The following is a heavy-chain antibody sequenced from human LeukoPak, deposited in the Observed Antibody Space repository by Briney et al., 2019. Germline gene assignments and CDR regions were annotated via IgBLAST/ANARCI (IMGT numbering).Heavy chain of an antibody. D-gene: IGHD3-10*01. CDR2: ISSSSSYI. J-gene: IGHJ3*02. CDR1: GFTFSSYS. Sequence: GRSLRLSCAASGFTFSSYSMNWVRQAPGKGLEWVSSISSSSSYIYYADSVKGRFTISRDNAKNSLYLQMNSLRAEDTAVYYCARDSGAHAFDIWGQGTMVTVSS. V-gene: IGHV3-21*01. CDR3: ARDSGAHAFDI.